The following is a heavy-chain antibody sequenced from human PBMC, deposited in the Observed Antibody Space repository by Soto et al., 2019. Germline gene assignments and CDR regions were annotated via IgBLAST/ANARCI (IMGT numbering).Heavy chain of an antibody. CDR2: ISSSSSYI. CDR1: GFTFSSYS. V-gene: IGHV3-21*01. Sequence: GGSLRLSCAASGFTFSSYSMNWVRQAPGKGLEWVSSISSSSSYIYYADSVKGRFTISRDNAKNSLYLQMNSLRAEDTAVYYCARANIYQLRLGELSLFDYWGQGTLVTVSS. CDR3: ARANIYQLRLGELSLFDY. D-gene: IGHD3-16*02. J-gene: IGHJ4*02.